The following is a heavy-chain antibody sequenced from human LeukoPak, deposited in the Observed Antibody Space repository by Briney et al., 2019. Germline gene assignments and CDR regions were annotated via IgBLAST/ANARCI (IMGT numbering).Heavy chain of an antibody. CDR2: ISYSGDT. CDR1: SGSVGSNY. CDR3: ARGSGWYPH. V-gene: IGHV4-59*02. Sequence: PSETLSLTCSVSSGSVGSNYWSWVRQPPGKGLEWIGYISYSGDTKYNPSLKSRLSMSVDTSKNQCSLMLTSVTAADTAVYYCARGSGWYPHWGQGTLVTVSS. J-gene: IGHJ1*01. D-gene: IGHD6-19*01.